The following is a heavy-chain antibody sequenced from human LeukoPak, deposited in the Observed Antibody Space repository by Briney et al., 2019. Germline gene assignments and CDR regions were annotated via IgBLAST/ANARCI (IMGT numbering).Heavy chain of an antibody. J-gene: IGHJ3*02. CDR2: ISGSGGST. V-gene: IGHV3-23*01. CDR1: GFTFSSYA. D-gene: IGHD3-3*02. Sequence: GGSLRLSCAASGFTFSSYAMSWVRQAPGKGLEGVSAISGSGGSTYYADSVKGRFTISRDNSKNTLYLQMNSLRAEDTAVYYCAKDRPLKPIFGVIIVAFDIWGQGTMVTVSS. CDR3: AKDRPLKPIFGVIIVAFDI.